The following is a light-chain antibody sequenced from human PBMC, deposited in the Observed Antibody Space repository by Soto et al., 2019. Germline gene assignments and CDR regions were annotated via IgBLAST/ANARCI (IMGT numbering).Light chain of an antibody. CDR3: QQYVSSSLT. Sequence: EIVLTQSPGTLSLSPGERATLSCRASQSLSSTYLVWYQQKPGQAPRPLIYGASNRATGIPDRVSGSGSGPNFTLTINRLEPEDFAVYYCQQYVSSSLTFGQGTKVEIK. V-gene: IGKV3-20*01. CDR2: GAS. J-gene: IGKJ1*01. CDR1: QSLSSTY.